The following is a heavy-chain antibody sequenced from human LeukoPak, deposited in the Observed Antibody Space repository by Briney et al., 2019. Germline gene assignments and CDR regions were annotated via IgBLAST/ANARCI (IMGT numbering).Heavy chain of an antibody. D-gene: IGHD3-10*01. CDR1: GGSVSSGSHY. CDR2: INHTGSN. V-gene: IGHV4-61*03. J-gene: IGHJ4*02. Sequence: SETLSLTCTVSGGSVSSGSHYWSWIRQPPGKRLEYIGEINHTGSNKYTPSLRSRVTMSVDTSKKHLSLKLSSVTAADTAVYYCAIWFGEGLYWGQGTLVTVSS. CDR3: AIWFGEGLY.